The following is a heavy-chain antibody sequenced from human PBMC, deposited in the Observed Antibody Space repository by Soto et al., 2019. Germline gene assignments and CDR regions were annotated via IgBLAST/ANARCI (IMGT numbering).Heavy chain of an antibody. CDR2: LYYGRSA. CDR3: ALRSMAVVPEY. Sequence: QVQLQESGPGLVKPSETLSLTCAVSGDSISSYYCMWIRQPPGKGLESIGYLYYGRSANYNPSLESRVTFSVDTSTNQCSRTLSSMTAADTAVYYCALRSMAVVPEYWGQGTLVTVSS. D-gene: IGHD3-22*01. V-gene: IGHV4-59*01. CDR1: GDSISSYY. J-gene: IGHJ4*02.